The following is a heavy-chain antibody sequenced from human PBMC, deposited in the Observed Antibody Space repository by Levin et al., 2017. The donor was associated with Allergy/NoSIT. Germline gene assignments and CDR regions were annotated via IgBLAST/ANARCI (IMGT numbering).Heavy chain of an antibody. CDR3: ASQGCSGGSCHPGY. D-gene: IGHD2-15*01. CDR2: IYSGGST. J-gene: IGHJ4*02. V-gene: IGHV3-66*04. CDR1: GFTVSSNY. Sequence: GGSLRLSCAASGFTVSSNYMSWVRQAPGKGLEWVSVIYSGGSTYYADSVRGRFTISRDNSKNTLYLQMNILRAEDTAVYYCASQGCSGGSCHPGYWGQGTLVTVSS.